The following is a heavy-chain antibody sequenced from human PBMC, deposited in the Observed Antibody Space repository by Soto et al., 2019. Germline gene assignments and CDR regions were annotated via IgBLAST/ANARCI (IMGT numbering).Heavy chain of an antibody. CDR2: IYYSGST. J-gene: IGHJ5*02. Sequence: PSETLSLTCTVSGGSISSYYWSWIRQPPGKGLEWIGYIYYSGSTNYNPSLKSRVTISVDTSKNQISLKLSSVTAADTAVYYCARVPSITMVRGVTPNWFDPWGQGTLVTVSS. D-gene: IGHD3-10*01. V-gene: IGHV4-59*01. CDR3: ARVPSITMVRGVTPNWFDP. CDR1: GGSISSYY.